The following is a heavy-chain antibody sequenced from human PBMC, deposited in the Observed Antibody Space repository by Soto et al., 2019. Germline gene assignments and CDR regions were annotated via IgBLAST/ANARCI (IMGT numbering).Heavy chain of an antibody. Sequence: QVQLQESGPGLVKPSETLSLTCTVSGGSISSYYWSWIRQPPGKGLEWIGYIYYSGSTNYNPSLKTRVPISVDTSKNQFSLKLSSVTAADTAVYYCARRRGSSWERYFDLWGRGTLVTVSS. V-gene: IGHV4-59*08. J-gene: IGHJ2*01. D-gene: IGHD6-13*01. CDR3: ARRRGSSWERYFDL. CDR1: GGSISSYY. CDR2: IYYSGST.